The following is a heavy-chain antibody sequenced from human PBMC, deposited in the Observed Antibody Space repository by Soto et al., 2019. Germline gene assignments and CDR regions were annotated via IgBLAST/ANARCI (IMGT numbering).Heavy chain of an antibody. CDR1: GGTFNSYA. CDR3: ARDPSRFGKYWYGMDL. Sequence: QVQLVQSGAEVKKPGSSVKVSCKASGGTFNSYAISWVRQAPGQGLEWRGGIIPIFGTANYAQKFQGRVTLTADASPSTAYMGLSTLRSKDTALYSCARDPSRFGKYWYGMDLWGQGTTVTVSS. D-gene: IGHD3-10*02. J-gene: IGHJ6*02. CDR2: IIPIFGTA. V-gene: IGHV1-69*01.